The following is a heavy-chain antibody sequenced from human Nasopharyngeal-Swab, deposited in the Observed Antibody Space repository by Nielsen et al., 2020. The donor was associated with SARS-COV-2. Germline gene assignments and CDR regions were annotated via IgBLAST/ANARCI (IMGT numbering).Heavy chain of an antibody. J-gene: IGHJ6*02. D-gene: IGHD3-22*01. CDR2: INHSGST. Sequence: WIRQPPGKGLEWIGEINHSGSTNYNPSLKSRVTISVDTSKNQFSLKLSSVTAADTAVHYCARGTVYYYDSSGYYYYYYYGMDVWGQGTTVTVSS. CDR3: ARGTVYYYDSSGYYYYYYYGMDV. V-gene: IGHV4-34*01.